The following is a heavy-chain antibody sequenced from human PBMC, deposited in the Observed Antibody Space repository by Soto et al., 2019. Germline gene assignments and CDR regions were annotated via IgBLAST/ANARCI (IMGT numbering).Heavy chain of an antibody. V-gene: IGHV3-23*01. CDR1: GFSFNNYA. J-gene: IGHJ5*01. CDR2: VTGGGTQT. Sequence: DVQLLESGGNLIQPGGSLRLSCAVSGFSFNNYAMSWVRQTPTEGLEWISSVTGGGTQTFYADSVKGRFTISRDNSKNTLYLQMNNLRGEDTSLYYCSKAPEEVWGTYRQNFCDSWCQGNLVIVSS. D-gene: IGHD3-16*02. CDR3: SKAPEEVWGTYRQNFCDS.